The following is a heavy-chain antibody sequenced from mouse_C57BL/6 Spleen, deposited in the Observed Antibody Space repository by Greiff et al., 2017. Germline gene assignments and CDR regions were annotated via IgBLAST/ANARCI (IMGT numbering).Heavy chain of an antibody. J-gene: IGHJ4*01. CDR2: ISDGGSYT. CDR3: EKGQDDYDGAYAMDY. CDR1: GFTFNSYA. V-gene: IGHV5-4*03. Sequence: EVKLVESGGGLLKPGGSLKLSCAASGFTFNSYAMSWVRQTPEKRLEWVATISDGGSYTYYPDNVKGRFTISRDNAKNNLYLQMSHLKSEDTAMYYCEKGQDDYDGAYAMDYWGQGTSVTVSA. D-gene: IGHD2-4*01.